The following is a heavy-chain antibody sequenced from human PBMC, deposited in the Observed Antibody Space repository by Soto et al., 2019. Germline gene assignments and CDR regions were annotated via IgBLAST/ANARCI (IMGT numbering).Heavy chain of an antibody. V-gene: IGHV6-1*01. Sequence: SQTLSLTCAISGDSVSSNSAAWNWIRQSPSRGLEWLGRTYYRSKWYNDYAVSVKSRITINPDTSKNQFSLQLNSVTPEDTAVYYCARVELGRSSSSSYGMDVWGQGTTVTV. CDR2: TYYRSKWYN. CDR1: GDSVSSNSAA. CDR3: ARVELGRSSSSSYGMDV. D-gene: IGHD6-6*01. J-gene: IGHJ6*02.